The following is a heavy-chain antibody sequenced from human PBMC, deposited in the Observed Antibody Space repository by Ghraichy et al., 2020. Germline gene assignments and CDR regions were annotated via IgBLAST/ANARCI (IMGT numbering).Heavy chain of an antibody. Sequence: SQTLSLTCAISGDSVSSNSASWTWIRQSPSRGLEWLGRTYYRSKWYNDYAAALQGRIIINPDTTMNHFSLQLNSVTPEDTAVYFFSRGTSTYMDVWAKGTTVTVSS. CDR2: TYYRSKWYN. J-gene: IGHJ6*03. CDR3: SRGTSTYMDV. V-gene: IGHV6-1*01. CDR1: GDSVSSNSAS. D-gene: IGHD5/OR15-5a*01.